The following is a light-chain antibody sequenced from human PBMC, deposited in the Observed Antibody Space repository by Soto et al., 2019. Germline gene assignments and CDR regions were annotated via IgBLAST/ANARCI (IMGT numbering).Light chain of an antibody. CDR1: QSVSSSY. V-gene: IGKV3-20*01. CDR2: GAS. CDR3: QQYGRSPPFT. Sequence: ELVLTQSPGTLSLSPGERATLSCRASQSVSSSYLAWYQQKPGQAPRLLIYGASNRATGIPDRFSGSGSGTDFTLTISRLEPEYFAVYFCQQYGRSPPFTFGQGTKVEIK. J-gene: IGKJ2*01.